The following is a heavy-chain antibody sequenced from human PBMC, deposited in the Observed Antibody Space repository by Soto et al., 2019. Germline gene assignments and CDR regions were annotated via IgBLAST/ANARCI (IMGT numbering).Heavy chain of an antibody. J-gene: IGHJ4*02. CDR2: IYNVGST. V-gene: IGHV4-59*08. D-gene: IGHD6-19*01. CDR1: GGSISGYY. Sequence: SETLSITCTVSGGSISGYYRSWLRQPPGKGLEWIEYIYNVGSTSYIPSLRSRVTMLIDTALEQFSLNLISVIATYTAVYYFARHVNLPLAGTGFDSRGRGTLVTFSS. CDR3: ARHVNLPLAGTGFDS.